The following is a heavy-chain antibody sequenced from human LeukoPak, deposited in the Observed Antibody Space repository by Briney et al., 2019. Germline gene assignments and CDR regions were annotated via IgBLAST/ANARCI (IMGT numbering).Heavy chain of an antibody. CDR1: GFTFSSYA. J-gene: IGHJ4*02. CDR2: ISGSGGST. Sequence: GGSLRLSCAASGFTFSSYAMSWVRQAPGKGLEWVSAISGSGGSTYYADSVKGRFTISRDSVKNSLYLQMTSVRADDTAMYYCVRDDYDFWSGYQRYFEFWGQGTLVTVSP. D-gene: IGHD3-3*01. V-gene: IGHV3-23*01. CDR3: VRDDYDFWSGYQRYFEF.